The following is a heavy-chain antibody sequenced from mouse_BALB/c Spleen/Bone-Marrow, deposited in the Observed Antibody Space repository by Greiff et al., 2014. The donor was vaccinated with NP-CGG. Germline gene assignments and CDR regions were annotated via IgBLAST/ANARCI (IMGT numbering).Heavy chain of an antibody. Sequence: VQLQQSGAELVKPGASVKLSCKASGYTFTSYYIYWVKQRPGQGLEWIGEINPSNGGTNFNEKSKSKATLTVDKSSSTAYMQLSSLTSEDSAVYYCTRSRRAMDYWGQGTSVTVSS. CDR1: GYTFTSYY. D-gene: IGHD2-12*01. CDR3: TRSRRAMDY. J-gene: IGHJ4*01. V-gene: IGHV1S81*02. CDR2: INPSNGGT.